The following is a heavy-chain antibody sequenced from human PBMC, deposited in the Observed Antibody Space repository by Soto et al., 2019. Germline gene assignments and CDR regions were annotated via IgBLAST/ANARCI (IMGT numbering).Heavy chain of an antibody. V-gene: IGHV3-48*01. CDR1: GFTFSSYS. J-gene: IGHJ6*03. CDR2: ISSSSSTI. D-gene: IGHD5-12*01. Sequence: PGGSLRLSCAASGFTFSSYSMNWVRQAPGKGLEWVSYISSSSSTIYYADSVKGRFTISRDNAKNSLYLQMNSLRAEDTAVYYSAREMANSGYEDYYYYMDVWGKGTTVTVSS. CDR3: AREMANSGYEDYYYYMDV.